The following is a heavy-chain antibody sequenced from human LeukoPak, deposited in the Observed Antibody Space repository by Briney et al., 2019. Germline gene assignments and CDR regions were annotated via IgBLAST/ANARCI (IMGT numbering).Heavy chain of an antibody. V-gene: IGHV3-66*02. CDR3: ARELH. Sequence: VVSLRLSCAASGFTVSSNYMSWVRQAPGKGLEWVSIIYSGGTTYYADSVKGRFTISRDNSKNTLYLQMNSLRPEDTAVYYCARELHWGQGTLVTVSS. CDR1: GFTVSSNY. CDR2: IYSGGTT. D-gene: IGHD1-26*01. J-gene: IGHJ4*02.